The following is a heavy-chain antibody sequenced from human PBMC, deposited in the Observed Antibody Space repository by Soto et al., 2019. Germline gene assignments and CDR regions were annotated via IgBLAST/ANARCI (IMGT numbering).Heavy chain of an antibody. Sequence: EVQLVESGGGLVQPGGSLRLSCAASGFTFKNYWMSWVHQAPGEGLEWVANIKQDGSERYYVDSGKGRFTISRDNAKNSLYLQMNDLTAEDTAEYYCAVNSGYDFCFGYWGQGTPVTVSS. D-gene: IGHD5-12*01. CDR2: IKQDGSER. CDR1: GFTFKNYW. V-gene: IGHV3-7*01. J-gene: IGHJ4*02. CDR3: AVNSGYDFCFGY.